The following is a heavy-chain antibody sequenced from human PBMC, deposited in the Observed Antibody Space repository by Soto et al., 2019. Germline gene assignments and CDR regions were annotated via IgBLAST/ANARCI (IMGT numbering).Heavy chain of an antibody. CDR1: GFTFSSYG. D-gene: IGHD1-20*01. V-gene: IGHV3-30*18. CDR3: AKSLRITGTFDY. J-gene: IGHJ4*02. CDR2: ISYDGSNK. Sequence: GGSLRLSCAASGFTFSSYGMHWVRQAPGKGLEWVAVISYDGSNKYYADSVKGRFTISRDNSKNTLYLQMNSLRAEDTAVYYCAKSLRITGTFDYWGQGTLVTVSS.